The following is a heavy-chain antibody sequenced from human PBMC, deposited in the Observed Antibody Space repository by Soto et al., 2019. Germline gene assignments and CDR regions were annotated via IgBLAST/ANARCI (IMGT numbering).Heavy chain of an antibody. J-gene: IGHJ3*02. CDR1: GGTFSSYA. CDR3: ARDGDSYGRIHFDAFDI. CDR2: IIPIFGTA. Sequence: SVKVSCKASGGTFSSYAISWVRQAPGQGLEWMGGIIPIFGTANYAQKFQGRVTITADESTSTAYMELSSLRSEDTAVYYCARDGDSYGRIHFDAFDIWGQGTMVTVAS. D-gene: IGHD5-18*01. V-gene: IGHV1-69*13.